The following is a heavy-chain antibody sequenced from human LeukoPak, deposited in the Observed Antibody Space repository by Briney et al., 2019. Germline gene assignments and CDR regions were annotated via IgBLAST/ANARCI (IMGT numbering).Heavy chain of an antibody. D-gene: IGHD2-8*02. CDR1: GFTFSSYA. V-gene: IGHV3-30*01. J-gene: IGHJ4*02. CDR2: ISYDGSNK. CDR3: ARDAVLTASFDY. Sequence: GRSLRLSCAASGFTFSSYAMHWVRQAPGKGLEWVAVISYDGSNKYYADSVKGRFTISRDNSKNTLYPQMNSLGAEDTAVYYCARDAVLTASFDYWGQGTLVTVSS.